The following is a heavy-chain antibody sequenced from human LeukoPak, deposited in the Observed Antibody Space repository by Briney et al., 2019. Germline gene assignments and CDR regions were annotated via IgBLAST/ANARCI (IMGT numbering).Heavy chain of an antibody. CDR2: ISYDGSNK. J-gene: IGHJ6*02. CDR3: ARGQQPYYYYGMDV. CDR1: GFTFSSYG. D-gene: IGHD6-13*01. Sequence: GGSLRLSCAASGFTFSSYGMHWVRQAPGKGLEWVAVISYDGSNKYYADSVKGRFTISRDNSKNTLYLQMNSLRAEDTAVYSCARGQQPYYYYGMDVWGQGTTVTVSS. V-gene: IGHV3-30*03.